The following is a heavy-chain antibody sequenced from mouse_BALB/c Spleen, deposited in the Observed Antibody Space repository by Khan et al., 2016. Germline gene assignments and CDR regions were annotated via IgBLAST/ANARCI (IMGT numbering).Heavy chain of an antibody. CDR2: IHYSAIT. CDR1: GYSITSGYS. V-gene: IGHV3-1*02. Sequence: EVQLQESGPDLVKPSQSLSLTCTVTGYSITSGYSWHWIRQFPGNKLEWMGYIHYSAITNYNPSLISRISVTRDTSKNQFFLQLNSVTAEDTATYYCGGYYYYDPLFAYWGQGTLATVSA. J-gene: IGHJ3*01. D-gene: IGHD2-4*01. CDR3: GGYYYYDPLFAY.